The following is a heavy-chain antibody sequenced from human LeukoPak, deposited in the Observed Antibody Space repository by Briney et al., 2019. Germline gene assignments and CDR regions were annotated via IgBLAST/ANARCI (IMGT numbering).Heavy chain of an antibody. Sequence: GGSLRLSCAASGFTFSSYWMYWVRQAPGKGLVWVSRINSDGSSTSYADSVKGRFTISRDNAKNTLYLQMNSLRAEDTAVYYCARIPYDFWSGPGPFDYWGQGTLVTASS. J-gene: IGHJ4*02. CDR1: GFTFSSYW. V-gene: IGHV3-74*01. D-gene: IGHD3-3*01. CDR2: INSDGSST. CDR3: ARIPYDFWSGPGPFDY.